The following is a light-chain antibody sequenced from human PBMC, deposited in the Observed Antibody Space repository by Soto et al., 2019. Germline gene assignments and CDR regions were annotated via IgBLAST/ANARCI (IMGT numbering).Light chain of an antibody. CDR1: QSVSSN. V-gene: IGKV3-15*01. J-gene: IGKJ1*01. CDR2: GAS. CDR3: QQYDNWPRT. Sequence: EIVMTQSPATLSVSPGERATLSCRASQSVSSNLAWYQQKPGQAPSLLIYGASTRATGTPARFSGSGSGTEFTLTISSLKSEDFAVYYCQQYDNWPRTFGQGTKVDIK.